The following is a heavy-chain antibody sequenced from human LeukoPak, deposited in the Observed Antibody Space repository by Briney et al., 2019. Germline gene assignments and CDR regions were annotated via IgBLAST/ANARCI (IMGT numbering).Heavy chain of an antibody. CDR1: GFTFSSYW. J-gene: IGHJ6*02. CDR2: INQDGSEK. V-gene: IGHV3-7*01. CDR3: ARDWGSKATISLWYYYGMDV. Sequence: GGSLRLSCAASGFTFSSYWMSWVRQAPGKGLEWVANINQDGSEKYYVDSVKGRFTISRDNAKNSLYLQMNSLRAEDTAVYYCARDWGSKATISLWYYYGMDVWGQGTTVTVSS. D-gene: IGHD5-24*01.